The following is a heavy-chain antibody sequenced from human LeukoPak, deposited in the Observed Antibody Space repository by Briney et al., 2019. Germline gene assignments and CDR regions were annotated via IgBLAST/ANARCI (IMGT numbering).Heavy chain of an antibody. D-gene: IGHD5-18*01. CDR1: GYTFTGYY. CDR3: ARAKIQLWLDY. J-gene: IGHJ4*02. CDR2: INPNSGGT. Sequence: ASVKVSCKASGYTFTGYYMHWVRQAPGQGLEWMGRINPNSGGTNYAQKFQGRVTMTRDTSISPAYMELSRLRSDDTAVYCCARAKIQLWLDYWGQGTLVTVSS. V-gene: IGHV1-2*06.